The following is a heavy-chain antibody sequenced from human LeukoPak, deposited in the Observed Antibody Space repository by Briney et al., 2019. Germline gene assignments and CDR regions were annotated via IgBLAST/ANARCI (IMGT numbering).Heavy chain of an antibody. Sequence: GGSLRLSCEASGFIFSNYGMHWVRQAPGKGLEWLALIWYDGQTKFYADSVKGRFTISRDNSGNTLFLHMTGLRVEDTAVYYCAREWGRIAVAGGPGYWGQGALVTVSS. D-gene: IGHD6-19*01. CDR3: AREWGRIAVAGGPGY. CDR1: GFIFSNYG. CDR2: IWYDGQTK. J-gene: IGHJ4*02. V-gene: IGHV3-33*01.